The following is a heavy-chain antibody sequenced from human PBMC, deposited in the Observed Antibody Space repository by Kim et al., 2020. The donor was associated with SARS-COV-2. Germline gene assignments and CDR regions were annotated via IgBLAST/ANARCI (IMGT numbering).Heavy chain of an antibody. D-gene: IGHD3-10*01. CDR2: IRSKAYGGTT. J-gene: IGHJ4*02. CDR1: GFTFGDYA. Sequence: GGSLRLSCTASGFTFGDYAMSWFRQAPGKGLEWVGFIRSKAYGGTTEYAASVKGRFTISRDDSKSIAYLQMNSLKTEDTAVYYCTRDTYYYGSGSYYNAIHWGYFDYWGQGTLVTVSS. V-gene: IGHV3-49*03. CDR3: TRDTYYYGSGSYYNAIHWGYFDY.